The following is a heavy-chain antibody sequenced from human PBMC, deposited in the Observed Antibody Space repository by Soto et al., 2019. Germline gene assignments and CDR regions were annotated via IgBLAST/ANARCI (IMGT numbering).Heavy chain of an antibody. CDR3: ARGAGTAYYVDS. D-gene: IGHD3-16*01. CDR2: INFYGSTT. CDR1: GFTFGSYW. V-gene: IGHV3-74*01. Sequence: VGPMRLSCAAAGFTFGSYWMHWVRQAPGKGLVWVSRINFYGSTTNYADFVKGQFTISRDNAKNTVYLQMNSLRAEDTAVYYCARGAGTAYYVDSWGQGTLVTVSS. J-gene: IGHJ4*02.